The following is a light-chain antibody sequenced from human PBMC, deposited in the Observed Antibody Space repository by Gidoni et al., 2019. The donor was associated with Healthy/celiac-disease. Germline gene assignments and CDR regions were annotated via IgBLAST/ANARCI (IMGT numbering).Light chain of an antibody. CDR2: GNS. CDR3: QSYDSSLSGSV. Sequence: QSVLTQPPSVSGAPAQRVTIYCTGSSSTIGAGYAVHWYKPLPGTAPKVFIYGNSNRPSGVPDRFSGSKSGASASLAIAGLQAEDEADYYCQSYDSSLSGSVFGGGTKLTVL. J-gene: IGLJ2*01. CDR1: SSTIGAGYA. V-gene: IGLV1-40*01.